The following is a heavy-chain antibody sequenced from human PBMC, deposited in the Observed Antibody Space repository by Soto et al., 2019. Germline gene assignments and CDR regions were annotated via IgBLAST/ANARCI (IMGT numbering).Heavy chain of an antibody. V-gene: IGHV3-7*01. CDR3: ARWSTYYDFWSGYEIPYYGMDV. CDR1: GFTFSSYW. Sequence: GGSLRLSCAVSGFTFSSYWMSWVRQAPGKGLEWVANIKQDGSEKYYVDSVKGRFTISRDNAKNSLYLQMNSLRAEDTAVYYCARWSTYYDFWSGYEIPYYGMDVWGQGTTVTVSS. CDR2: IKQDGSEK. D-gene: IGHD3-3*01. J-gene: IGHJ6*02.